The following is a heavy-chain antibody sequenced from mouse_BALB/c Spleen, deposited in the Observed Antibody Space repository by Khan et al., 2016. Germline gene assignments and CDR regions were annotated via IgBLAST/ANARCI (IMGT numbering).Heavy chain of an antibody. CDR3: ARWEFAY. CDR2: INTYSGEP. CDR1: GDIFTNYG. Sequence: QIQLVQSGPELKKPGETVKISCKAPGDIFTNYGMNWVKQAPGKDLKWMGWINTYSGEPTYADDFKGRFALSLETSASTAYLQINNLKNEDMATXFCARWEFAYWGQGTLVTVSA. D-gene: IGHD4-1*01. V-gene: IGHV9-1*02. J-gene: IGHJ3*01.